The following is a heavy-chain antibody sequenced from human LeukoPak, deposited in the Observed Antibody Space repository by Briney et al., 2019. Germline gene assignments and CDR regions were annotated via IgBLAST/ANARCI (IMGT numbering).Heavy chain of an antibody. CDR2: ISGSGGRT. Sequence: EASVKVSCKASRGTFSSYAMTWVRQAPGKGLEWVSAISGSGGRTHYADSVKGRFTISRDNSKNTLYLQMNSLRAEDTATYYCAKLSRGEPNDYWGQGTLVTVSS. D-gene: IGHD4-17*01. CDR1: RGTFSSYA. J-gene: IGHJ4*02. V-gene: IGHV3-23*01. CDR3: AKLSRGEPNDY.